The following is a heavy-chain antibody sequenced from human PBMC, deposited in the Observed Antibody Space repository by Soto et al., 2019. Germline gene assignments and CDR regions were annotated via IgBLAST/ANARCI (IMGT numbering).Heavy chain of an antibody. Sequence: EGQLLESGGGLVQPGGSLRLSCAASGFTFSSYAMTWVRQAPGKGLEWVSSISGSGISTYYADSVKGRFTISRDNSKNTLKLQMNSPRAEDAAVDYCAKSAGSNAYYPNDDWGQGTLVTVSS. J-gene: IGHJ4*02. CDR2: ISGSGIST. V-gene: IGHV3-23*01. D-gene: IGHD3-16*01. CDR1: GFTFSSYA. CDR3: AKSAGSNAYYPNDD.